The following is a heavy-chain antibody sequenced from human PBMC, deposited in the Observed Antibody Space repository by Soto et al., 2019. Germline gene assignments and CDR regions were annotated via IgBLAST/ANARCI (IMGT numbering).Heavy chain of an antibody. Sequence: EVQLVESGGGLVQPGGSLRLSCAASGFTFSSYWMHWVRQAPGKGLVWVSRINSDGSSTSYAESVKGRFTISSDNAKNTLYLQMNSLRAEDTAVYYCAREGIAAAGTSSFAPWGQGTLVTVSS. CDR1: GFTFSSYW. V-gene: IGHV3-74*01. CDR3: AREGIAAAGTSSFAP. CDR2: INSDGSST. D-gene: IGHD6-13*01. J-gene: IGHJ5*02.